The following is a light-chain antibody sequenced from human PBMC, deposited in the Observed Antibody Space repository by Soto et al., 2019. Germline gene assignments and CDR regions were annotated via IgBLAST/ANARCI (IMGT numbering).Light chain of an antibody. J-gene: IGLJ3*02. Sequence: QPVLTQPPSASGTPGQRVTISCSGSSSNIGSNYVYWYQQLPGTAPKLLIYSNDQRPSGVPDRFSGSKSGTSASLAISGLRSEDDADYYCAAWDDSLSGRVFGGGTKLTVL. CDR2: SND. CDR3: AAWDDSLSGRV. CDR1: SSNIGSNY. V-gene: IGLV1-47*01.